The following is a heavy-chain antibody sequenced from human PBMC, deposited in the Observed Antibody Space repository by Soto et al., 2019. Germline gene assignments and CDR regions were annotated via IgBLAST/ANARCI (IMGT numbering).Heavy chain of an antibody. D-gene: IGHD2-15*01. V-gene: IGHV1-24*01. Sequence: ASVKFYCKVSGYTLTELSMHWVRQAPGKGLEWMGGFDPEDGETIYAQKFQGRVTMTEDTSTDTAYMELSSLRSEDTAVYYCATDQNGYWDYYYGMDVWGQGTTVTVSS. CDR3: ATDQNGYWDYYYGMDV. CDR2: FDPEDGET. CDR1: GYTLTELS. J-gene: IGHJ6*02.